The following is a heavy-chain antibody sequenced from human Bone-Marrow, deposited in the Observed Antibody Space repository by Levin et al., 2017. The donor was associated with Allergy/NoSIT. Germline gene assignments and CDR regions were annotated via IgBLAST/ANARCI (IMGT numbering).Heavy chain of an antibody. V-gene: IGHV1-3*01. CDR3: ARANERVGCSSTRVWFDP. D-gene: IGHD2-15*01. CDR2: INAGNGNT. J-gene: IGHJ5*02. CDR1: GYTFTSYA. Sequence: GESLKISCKASGYTFTSYAMHWVRQAPGQRLEWMGWINAGNGNTKYSQKFQGRVTITRDTSESTAYMELSSLRSEDTAVYYCARANERVGCSSTRVWFDPWGQGTLVTVSS.